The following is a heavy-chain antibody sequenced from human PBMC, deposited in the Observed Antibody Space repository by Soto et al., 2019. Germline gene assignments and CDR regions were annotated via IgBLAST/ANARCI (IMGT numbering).Heavy chain of an antibody. CDR3: AMPSELTVVNPFSYYAIGV. CDR2: INPSDGTT. V-gene: IGHV1-46*01. D-gene: IGHD2-21*01. Sequence: SLKVSWKASGYAFTRSYLHWVRQAPGQRLQLMGVINPSDGTTDYAQKFQGRVTMTRDTSTCTVYIDLSTLRSEYTAVYFWAMPSELTVVNPFSYYAIGVWGQALTVTVS. J-gene: IGHJ6*02. CDR1: GYAFTRSY.